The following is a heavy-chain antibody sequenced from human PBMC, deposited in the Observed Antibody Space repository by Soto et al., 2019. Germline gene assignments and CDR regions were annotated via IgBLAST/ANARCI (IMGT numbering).Heavy chain of an antibody. V-gene: IGHV4-30-4*01. D-gene: IGHD2-15*01. CDR1: GGSISSGDYY. Sequence: SETLSLTCTVSGGSISSGDYYWSWIRQPPGKGLEWIGYIYYSGSTYYNPSLKSRVTISVDTSKNQFSLKRSSVTAADTAVYYCARALFRGDIVVVVAATMWFDPWGQGTLVTVSS. CDR2: IYYSGST. J-gene: IGHJ5*02. CDR3: ARALFRGDIVVVVAATMWFDP.